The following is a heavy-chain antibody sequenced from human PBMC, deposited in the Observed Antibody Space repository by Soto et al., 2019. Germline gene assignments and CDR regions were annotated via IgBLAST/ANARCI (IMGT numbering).Heavy chain of an antibody. J-gene: IGHJ4*02. Sequence: ASVKVSCKASGYTFTRYDINWVRQATGQGLEWMGWMNPNSGNTGYAQKFQGRVTMTRNTSISTAYMELSSLRSEDTAVYYCARGKTRIMITFGGVIADYLGQGTLVTVSS. D-gene: IGHD3-16*02. CDR2: MNPNSGNT. CDR1: GYTFTRYD. CDR3: ARGKTRIMITFGGVIADY. V-gene: IGHV1-8*01.